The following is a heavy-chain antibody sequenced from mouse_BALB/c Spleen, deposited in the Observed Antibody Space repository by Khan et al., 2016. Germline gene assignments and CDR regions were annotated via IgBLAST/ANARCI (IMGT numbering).Heavy chain of an antibody. CDR2: IDPENGDT. D-gene: IGHD1-1*01. CDR3: NAIYYGSDVYFDY. CDR1: VFNIKDYY. J-gene: IGHJ2*01. V-gene: IGHV14-4*02. Sequence: VQLKESGAELVRSGASVKLSCTATVFNIKDYYMHWVKQRPEQGLEWIGWIDPENGDTEYAPKFQGKATMTADTSSNAAYLQFSSLTSEDSAVYSYNAIYYGSDVYFDYWGQGTTLTVSS.